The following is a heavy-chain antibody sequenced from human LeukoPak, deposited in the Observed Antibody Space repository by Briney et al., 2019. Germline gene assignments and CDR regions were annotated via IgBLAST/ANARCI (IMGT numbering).Heavy chain of an antibody. D-gene: IGHD6-13*01. CDR3: ARSIPYGTTWYGRSDF. Sequence: GGSLRLSCAASGFPFNSYWMTWVRQAPGKGLEWVANIRQDGSTKYYVDPVKGRFTISRDNAMNSLYLQMNSLRAEDTAIYYCARSIPYGTTWYGRSDFWGQGTLVTVSS. J-gene: IGHJ4*02. CDR1: GFPFNSYW. CDR2: IRQDGSTK. V-gene: IGHV3-7*03.